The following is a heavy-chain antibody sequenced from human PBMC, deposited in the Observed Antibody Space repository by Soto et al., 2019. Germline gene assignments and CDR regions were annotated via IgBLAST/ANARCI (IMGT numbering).Heavy chain of an antibody. J-gene: IGHJ4*02. V-gene: IGHV4-59*01. CDR2: ISYSGNT. CDR3: VREYCSGNSDSWGQYYFDS. CDR1: SGSINPYY. Sequence: QVRLQESGPGLVKPSETLALTCTVSSGSINPYYWSWIRQPPGEGLEWIGYISYSGNTNYNPSLKSRVTVSVDTSKNQFSLRLNSVTAADTAVYYCVREYCSGNSDSWGQYYFDSWGQGTLVTVSS. D-gene: IGHD2-21*02.